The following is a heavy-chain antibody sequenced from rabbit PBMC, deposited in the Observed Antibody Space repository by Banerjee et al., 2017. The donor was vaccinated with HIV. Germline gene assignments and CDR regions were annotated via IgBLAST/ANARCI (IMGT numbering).Heavy chain of an antibody. D-gene: IGHD8-1*01. Sequence: QEQLVESGGGLVTLGGSLKLSCKASGFDFSSSGVNRVRQAPGKGLEWIGHIDPIFGSTYYASWVNGRFSISRENTQNTVSLQMNSLTAADTATYFCVRVGTYYNDLWGPGTLVTVS. V-gene: IGHV1S47*01. J-gene: IGHJ6*01. CDR3: VRVGTYYNDL. CDR1: GFDFSSSG. CDR2: IDPIFGST.